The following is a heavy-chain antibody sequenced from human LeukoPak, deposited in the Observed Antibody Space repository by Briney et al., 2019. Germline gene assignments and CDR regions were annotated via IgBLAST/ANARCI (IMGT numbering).Heavy chain of an antibody. CDR2: IYYNGST. J-gene: IGHJ4*02. V-gene: IGHV4-59*01. CDR1: GGSISSYY. Sequence: SETLSLTCTVSGGSISSYYWSWIRQPPGKGLEWIGYIYYNGSTNYNPSLKSRVTISVDTSKNQFSLKLSSVTAADTAVYYCARVTWGSGEALWGQGTLVTVSS. D-gene: IGHD6-19*01. CDR3: ARVTWGSGEAL.